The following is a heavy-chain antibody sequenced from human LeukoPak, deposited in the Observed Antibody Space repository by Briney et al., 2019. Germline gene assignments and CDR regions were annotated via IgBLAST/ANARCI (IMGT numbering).Heavy chain of an antibody. CDR1: GYTLTELS. J-gene: IGHJ4*02. CDR3: ATYRRGDFWSGCYYYFDY. V-gene: IGHV1-24*01. Sequence: ASVKVSCKVSGYTLTELSMHWVRQAPGKGLEWMGGFDPEDGETIYAQKFQGRVTMTEDTSTDTAYMELSSLRSEDTAVYYCATYRRGDFWSGCYYYFDYWGQGTLVTVSS. D-gene: IGHD3-3*01. CDR2: FDPEDGET.